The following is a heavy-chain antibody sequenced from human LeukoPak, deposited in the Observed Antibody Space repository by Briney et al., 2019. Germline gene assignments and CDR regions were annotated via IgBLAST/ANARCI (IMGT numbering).Heavy chain of an antibody. V-gene: IGHV1-69*13. D-gene: IGHD3-22*01. CDR3: AFAAYYYDSSGYQYNWFDP. Sequence: SVKVSCKASGGTFSSYAISWVRQAPGQGLEWMGGIIPIFGTANYAQKFQGRVTITADESTSTAYMELSSLRSEDPAVYYCAFAAYYYDSSGYQYNWFDPWGQGTLVTVSS. J-gene: IGHJ5*02. CDR2: IIPIFGTA. CDR1: GGTFSSYA.